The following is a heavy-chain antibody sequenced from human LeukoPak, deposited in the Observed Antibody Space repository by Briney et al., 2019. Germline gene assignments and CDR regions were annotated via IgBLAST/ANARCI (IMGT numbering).Heavy chain of an antibody. CDR1: GYTFTGYY. V-gene: IGHV1-2*05. Sequence: ASVKVSCKASGYTFTGYYMHWVRQAPAQELEWMGRINPNSGGTNYVQKFQGGVTMTRDTPIRADSMELNRQSYSHRHGYNCLRVVLPYSSGFTLGYWGQGTLVTVSS. CDR3: LRVVLPYSSGFTLGY. D-gene: IGHD6-19*01. CDR2: INPNSGGT. J-gene: IGHJ4*02.